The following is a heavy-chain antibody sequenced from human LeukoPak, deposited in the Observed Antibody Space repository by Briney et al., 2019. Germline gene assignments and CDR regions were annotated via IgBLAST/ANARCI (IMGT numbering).Heavy chain of an antibody. CDR1: GFTFSDYY. CDR3: ATHRGWIQLWFDY. Sequence: GGSLRLSCAASGFTFSDYYMSWIRQAPGKGLEWVSYISSSGSTIYYADSVKGRFTISRDNAKNSLYLQMNSLRAEDTAVYYCATHRGWIQLWFDYWGQGTLVTVSS. V-gene: IGHV3-11*01. J-gene: IGHJ4*02. D-gene: IGHD5-18*01. CDR2: ISSSGSTI.